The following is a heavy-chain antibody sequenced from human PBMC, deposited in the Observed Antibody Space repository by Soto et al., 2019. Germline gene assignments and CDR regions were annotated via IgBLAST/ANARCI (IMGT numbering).Heavy chain of an antibody. CDR3: ARACCSSGWYLYYYYMDV. CDR2: ISAYNGNT. V-gene: IGHV1-18*01. J-gene: IGHJ6*03. Sequence: QVQLVQSGAEVKKPGASVKVSCKASGYTFTSYGISWVRQAPGQGLEWMGRISAYNGNTNYAQKLQGRVTMTTDTSTSTAYMELRSLRSDDTAVYYCARACCSSGWYLYYYYMDVWGKGTTVTVSS. D-gene: IGHD6-19*01. CDR1: GYTFTSYG.